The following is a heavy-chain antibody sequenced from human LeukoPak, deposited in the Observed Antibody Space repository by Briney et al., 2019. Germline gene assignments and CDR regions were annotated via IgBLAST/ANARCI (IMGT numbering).Heavy chain of an antibody. CDR3: ARDGHDRTWMATIPYYYYYMDV. CDR1: GFTFSSYA. D-gene: IGHD5-24*01. CDR2: ISSNGGST. J-gene: IGHJ6*03. V-gene: IGHV3-64*01. Sequence: GGSLRLSCAASGFTFSSYAMHWVRQAPGKGLEYVSVISSNGGSTYYANSAKGRFTISRDNSKNTLYLQMGSLRAEDMAVYYCARDGHDRTWMATIPYYYYYMDVWGKGTTVTVSS.